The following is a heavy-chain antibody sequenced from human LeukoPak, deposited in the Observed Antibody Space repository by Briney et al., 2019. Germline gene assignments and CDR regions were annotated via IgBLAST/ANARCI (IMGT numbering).Heavy chain of an antibody. CDR2: INHSGST. J-gene: IGHJ3*02. CDR1: GGSFSGYY. Sequence: PSETLSLTCAVYGGSFSGYYWSWIRQPPGKGLEWIGEINHSGSTNYSPSLKSRVTISVDTSKNQFSLKLSSVTAADTAVYYCARGSFTIFGVVIIGEGDAFDIWGQGTMVTVSS. V-gene: IGHV4-34*01. CDR3: ARGSFTIFGVVIIGEGDAFDI. D-gene: IGHD3-3*01.